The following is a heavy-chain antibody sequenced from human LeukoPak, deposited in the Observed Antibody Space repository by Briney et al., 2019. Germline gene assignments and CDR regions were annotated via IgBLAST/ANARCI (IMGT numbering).Heavy chain of an antibody. J-gene: IGHJ6*03. V-gene: IGHV3-30*02. CDR3: AKDREWELDYYYYMDV. CDR1: GFTFSDYG. D-gene: IGHD1-26*01. CDR2: IRYDGSNK. Sequence: GGSLRLSCAASGFTFSDYGIHWVRQAPGKGLEWVAFIRYDGSNKYYADSVKGRFTISRDNSKNTLYLQMNSLRTEDTAVYYCAKDREWELDYYYYMDVWGKGTTVTISS.